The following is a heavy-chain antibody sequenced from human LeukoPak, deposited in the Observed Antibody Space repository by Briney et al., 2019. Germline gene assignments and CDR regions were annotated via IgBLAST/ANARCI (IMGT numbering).Heavy chain of an antibody. Sequence: GGSLRLSCAASGVTFSGYSMIGVRQAPGKGLEEVSAISSSGTYIYYADSVKGRFTISRDNAKNSLSLQMNSLRAEDTAVYYCARPNSSGWSVLYGMDVWGQGTTVTVSS. J-gene: IGHJ6*02. CDR2: ISSSGTYI. D-gene: IGHD6-19*01. CDR1: GVTFSGYS. CDR3: ARPNSSGWSVLYGMDV. V-gene: IGHV3-21*01.